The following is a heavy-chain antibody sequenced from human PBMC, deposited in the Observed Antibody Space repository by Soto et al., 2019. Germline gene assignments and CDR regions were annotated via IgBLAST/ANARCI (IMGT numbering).Heavy chain of an antibody. CDR1: GFSLSASGEG. CDR2: LYWHDNT. D-gene: IGHD3-9*01. J-gene: IGHJ4*02. V-gene: IGHV2-5*01. Sequence: SGPTMVNPTQTLTLTCTVSGFSLSASGEGVGWIRQPPGKALEWLGVLYWHDNTRYTSYSPSLKTRLNITKDPSKNQVVLTLTNVDPLDTATYYCAHRPAYDISTGYYPFDYWGQGSLVTVSS. CDR3: AHRPAYDISTGYYPFDY.